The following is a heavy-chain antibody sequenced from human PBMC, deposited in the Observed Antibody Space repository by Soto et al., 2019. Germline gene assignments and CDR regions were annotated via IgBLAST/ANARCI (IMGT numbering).Heavy chain of an antibody. Sequence: SETLSLTCTVSGGSIRSTSYYWGWIRQPPGKGLEWIGNMHYSVSTYYNPSLKSRVTMSVYTSKNQFSLKLSSVTAADTAVYYCARRITGTTRRFDPWGQGTLVTAPQ. CDR2: MHYSVST. CDR1: GGSIRSTSYY. V-gene: IGHV4-39*01. CDR3: ARRITGTTRRFDP. D-gene: IGHD1-20*01. J-gene: IGHJ5*02.